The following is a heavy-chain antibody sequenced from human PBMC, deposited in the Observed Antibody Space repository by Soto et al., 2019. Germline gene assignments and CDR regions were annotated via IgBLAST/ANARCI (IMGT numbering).Heavy chain of an antibody. D-gene: IGHD3-22*01. CDR3: ARDKVYYYDSSGYSLFDY. CDR1: GFTFSSYS. CDR2: ISSSSSTI. V-gene: IGHV3-48*02. Sequence: HPGGSLRLSCAASGFTFSSYSMNWVRQAPGKGLEWVSYISSSSSTIYYADSVKGRFTISRDNAKNSLYLQMNSLRDEDTAVYYCARDKVYYYDSSGYSLFDYWGQGTLVTVSS. J-gene: IGHJ4*02.